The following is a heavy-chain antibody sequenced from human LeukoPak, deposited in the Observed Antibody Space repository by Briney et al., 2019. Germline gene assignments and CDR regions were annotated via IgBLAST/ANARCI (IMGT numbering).Heavy chain of an antibody. CDR2: IYSSGAT. CDR1: GFTFSSYS. V-gene: IGHV3-21*01. D-gene: IGHD4-17*01. Sequence: GGSLRLSCAASGFTFSSYSMNWVRQAPGKGLEWVSVIYSSGATYYADSVKGRFTISRDNAKNSLYLQMNSLRAEDTAVYYCARGATVNAFDIWGQGTMVTVSS. J-gene: IGHJ3*02. CDR3: ARGATVNAFDI.